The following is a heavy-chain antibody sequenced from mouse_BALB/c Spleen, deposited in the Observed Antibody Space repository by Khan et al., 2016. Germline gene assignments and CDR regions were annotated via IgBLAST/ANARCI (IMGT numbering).Heavy chain of an antibody. D-gene: IGHD1-1*01. J-gene: IGHJ4*01. V-gene: IGHV3-8*02. CDR1: GDSITSGY. CDR2: ITYSGST. Sequence: EVQLQESGPSLVKPSQALSLTCSVTGDSITSGYWNWIRQFPGLKLEYMGYITYSGSTYYNPSIISRISTIRDASKYQTFLQLISVPTDDTATYYCARYGGSSYVRGMDYWGQGTSVTVSS. CDR3: ARYGGSSYVRGMDY.